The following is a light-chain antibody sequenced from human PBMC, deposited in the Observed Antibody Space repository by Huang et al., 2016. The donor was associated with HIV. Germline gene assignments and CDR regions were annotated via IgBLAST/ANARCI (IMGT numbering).Light chain of an antibody. CDR1: QTVSDY. Sequence: EIVLTQSPGTLSLSPGERATLSCRASQTVSDYLAWYQQKPGQAPRLLIFGASTRATGIPDRFSGSGSGTDFSLTISRLESEDFAIYYCQQYAHSPGTFGQGTKMEIK. V-gene: IGKV3-20*01. CDR3: QQYAHSPGT. J-gene: IGKJ1*01. CDR2: GAS.